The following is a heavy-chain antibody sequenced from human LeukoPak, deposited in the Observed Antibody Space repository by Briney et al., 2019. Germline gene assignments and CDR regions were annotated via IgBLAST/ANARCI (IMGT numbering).Heavy chain of an antibody. Sequence: SETLSLTCAVYGGSFSGYYWSWIRQPPGKGLEWIGEINHSGSTNYNPSLKSRVTISVDTSKNQFSLKLSSVTAADTAVYYCARSPGYCSGGSCYLVAYYFDYWGQGTLVTVSS. J-gene: IGHJ4*02. CDR3: ARSPGYCSGGSCYLVAYYFDY. CDR1: GGSFSGYY. CDR2: INHSGST. D-gene: IGHD2-15*01. V-gene: IGHV4-34*01.